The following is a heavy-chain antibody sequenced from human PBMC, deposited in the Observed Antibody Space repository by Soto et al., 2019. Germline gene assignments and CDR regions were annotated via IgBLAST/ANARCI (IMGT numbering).Heavy chain of an antibody. V-gene: IGHV1-8*01. CDR1: GYTFTSYD. D-gene: IGHD6-19*01. CDR2: LHPNRGNT. J-gene: IGHJ4*02. CDR3: WGGRGLRSGWGGYYFDY. Sequence: ASVKVSCKASGYTFTSYDINWVRQATGQGLEWMGWLHPNRGNTGYAQKFQGRDTMTRNTSISTAYMELSSLRSEDTPVYYCWGGRGLRSGWGGYYFDYRGRGTLGTDCS.